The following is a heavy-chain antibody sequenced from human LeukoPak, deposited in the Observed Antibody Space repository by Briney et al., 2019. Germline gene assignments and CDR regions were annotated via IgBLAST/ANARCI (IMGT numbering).Heavy chain of an antibody. D-gene: IGHD3-22*01. CDR1: GFTVSTNY. CDR2: IYSGGTT. CDR3: TREGPDSSGYSFDY. Sequence: GGSLRLSCAVSGFTVSTNYLSWVRQAPGKGMEWVSIIYSGGTTYYADSVKGRFTISRDNPKNTLYLQMNSLRAEDTAVYYCTREGPDSSGYSFDYWGRGTLVTVSS. V-gene: IGHV3-53*01. J-gene: IGHJ4*02.